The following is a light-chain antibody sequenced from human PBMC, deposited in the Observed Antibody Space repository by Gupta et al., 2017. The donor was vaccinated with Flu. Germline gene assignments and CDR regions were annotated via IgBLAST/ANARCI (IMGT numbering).Light chain of an antibody. CDR2: AAF. Sequence: IQTPQSLSSLAAYVGDRVTITCQASQSIRTYLHWYQQKLGKAPKLLIYAAFSLQSGVPSRFSGSGSGTEFTLTISSLQPEDFATYYCQQSYSNPWRFGHGTKVEIK. CDR3: QQSYSNPWR. CDR1: QSIRTY. V-gene: IGKV1-39*01. J-gene: IGKJ1*01.